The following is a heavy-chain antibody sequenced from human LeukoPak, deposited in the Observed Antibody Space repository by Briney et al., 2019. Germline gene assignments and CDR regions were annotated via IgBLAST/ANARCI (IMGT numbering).Heavy chain of an antibody. V-gene: IGHV4-59*01. CDR2: IYYSGTT. D-gene: IGHD2-8*02. J-gene: IGHJ5*02. Sequence: SETLSLTSTVSGGSTGSYYTNCIRQTPGNGLEWIGYIYYSGTTIYNPSLKSRLTISVDKSRNHFSLKVNSVTAADTAVYFCARKRGWGTPFELCDQGHLVTVSS. CDR1: GGSTGSYY. CDR3: ARKRGWGTPFEL.